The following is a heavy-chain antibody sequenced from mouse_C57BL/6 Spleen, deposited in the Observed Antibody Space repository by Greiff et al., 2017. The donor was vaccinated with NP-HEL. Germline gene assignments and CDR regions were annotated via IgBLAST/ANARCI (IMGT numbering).Heavy chain of an antibody. J-gene: IGHJ2*01. V-gene: IGHV1-80*01. CDR3: ARSPYYGSSWGDY. CDR2: IHPGDGDT. D-gene: IGHD1-1*01. CDR1: GYAFSSYW. Sequence: QVQLKQSGAELVKPGASVKISCKASGYAFSSYWMNWVKQRPGKGLEWIGQIHPGDGDTNYNGKFKGKATLTADKSSSTAYMQLSSLTSEDSAVYFCARSPYYGSSWGDYWGQGTTLTVSS.